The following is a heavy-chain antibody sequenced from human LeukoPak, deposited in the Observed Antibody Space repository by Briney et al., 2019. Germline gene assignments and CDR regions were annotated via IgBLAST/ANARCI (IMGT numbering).Heavy chain of an antibody. CDR2: ISAYNGNT. CDR3: ARDPATVGNNWFDP. CDR1: GYTFTSYG. J-gene: IGHJ5*02. Sequence: ASVKVSCKASGYTFTSYGISWVRQAPGQGLEWMGWISAYNGNTNYAQKLQGRVTMTTGTSTSTAYMELRSLRSDDTAVYYCARDPATVGNNWFDPWGQGTLVTVSS. V-gene: IGHV1-18*01.